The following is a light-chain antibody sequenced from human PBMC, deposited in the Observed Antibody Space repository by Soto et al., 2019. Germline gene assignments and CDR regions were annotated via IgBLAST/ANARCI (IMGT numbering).Light chain of an antibody. V-gene: IGKV3-15*01. CDR3: QQYNNWPLT. Sequence: EIVMTQSPATLSVSPGERATLSCRTSESVRSNLAWFQQKPGQAPRLLIYGASTRATTIPARFSGSGSGTEFTLTISSLQSEDFAFYYCQQYNNWPLTFGGGTKVEIK. CDR1: ESVRSN. CDR2: GAS. J-gene: IGKJ4*01.